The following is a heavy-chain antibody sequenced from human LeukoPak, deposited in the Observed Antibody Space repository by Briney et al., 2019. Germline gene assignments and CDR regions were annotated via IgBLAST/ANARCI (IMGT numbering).Heavy chain of an antibody. J-gene: IGHJ4*02. CDR1: GSTVSSNY. V-gene: IGHV3-66*01. Sequence: PGGSLRLSCAASGSTVSSNYMNWVRQAPGKGLEWVSVIYSDGSTYYADSVKGRFTISRDNSKNTLYLQMNSLRAEDTAVYYCARGDYGDYSFGYWGQGTLVTVSS. CDR3: ARGDYGDYSFGY. D-gene: IGHD4-17*01. CDR2: IYSDGST.